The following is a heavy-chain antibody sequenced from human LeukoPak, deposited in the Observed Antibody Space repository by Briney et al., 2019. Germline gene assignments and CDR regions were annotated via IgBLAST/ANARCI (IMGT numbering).Heavy chain of an antibody. CDR3: ARSSLADSSSWYNWFDP. Sequence: SETLSLTCTVSGGSISSYYWSWIRQPPGKGLEWIGYIYYSGSTNYNPSLKSRVTISVDTSKNQFSPKLSSVTAADTAVYYCARSSLADSSSWYNWFDPWGQGTLVTVSS. CDR2: IYYSGST. V-gene: IGHV4-59*01. CDR1: GGSISSYY. J-gene: IGHJ5*02. D-gene: IGHD6-13*01.